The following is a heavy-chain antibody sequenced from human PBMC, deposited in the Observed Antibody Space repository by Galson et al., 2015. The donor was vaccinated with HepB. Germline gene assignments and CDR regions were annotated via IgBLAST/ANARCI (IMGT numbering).Heavy chain of an antibody. Sequence: SVKVSCKAPERTFSSYGLSWVRQAPGQGLEWMGGIIPSLGTTNYAQKFQGRVTIVADESASTVYLALSSLTPQDTAVYYCARDGSGSQTFYYYGLDVWGQGTTVTVS. V-gene: IGHV1-69*13. CDR3: ARDGSGSQTFYYYGLDV. D-gene: IGHD3-10*01. CDR2: IIPSLGTT. CDR1: ERTFSSYG. J-gene: IGHJ6*02.